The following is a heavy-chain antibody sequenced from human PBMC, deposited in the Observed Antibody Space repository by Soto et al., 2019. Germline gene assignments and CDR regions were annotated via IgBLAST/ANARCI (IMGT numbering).Heavy chain of an antibody. CDR3: ARDGPGYDFRSGYSQTHYYYYGMDV. CDR1: GFTFSSYA. D-gene: IGHD3-3*01. CDR2: ISYDGSNK. V-gene: IGHV3-30-3*01. J-gene: IGHJ6*02. Sequence: GGSLRLSCAASGFTFSSYAMHWVRQAPGKGLEWVAVISYDGSNKYYADSVKGRFTISRDNSKNTLYLQMNSLRAEDTAVYYCARDGPGYDFRSGYSQTHYYYYGMDVWGQGTTVTVSS.